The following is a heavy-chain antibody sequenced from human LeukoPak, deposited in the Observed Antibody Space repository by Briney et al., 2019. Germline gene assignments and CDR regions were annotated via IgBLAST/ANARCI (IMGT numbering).Heavy chain of an antibody. CDR3: ASLIAVAGRAEYFQH. CDR1: GFTFSSYS. V-gene: IGHV3-48*04. J-gene: IGHJ1*01. CDR2: ISSSSSTI. D-gene: IGHD6-19*01. Sequence: GGSLRLSCAASGFTFSSYSMNWVRQAPGKGLEWVSYISSSSSTIYYADSVKGRFTISRDNAKNSLYLQMNSLRAEDTAVYYCASLIAVAGRAEYFQHWGQGTLVTVSS.